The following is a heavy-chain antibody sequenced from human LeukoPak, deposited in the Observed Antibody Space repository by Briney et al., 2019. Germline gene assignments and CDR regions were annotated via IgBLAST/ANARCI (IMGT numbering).Heavy chain of an antibody. D-gene: IGHD5-12*01. CDR1: GYTFTSYD. CDR3: ARGPRRWLRFASFRLESDY. V-gene: IGHV7-4-1*02. J-gene: IGHJ4*02. Sequence: VASVKVSCTASGYTFTSYDINWVRQPPAQGLERVGWINTNSGNPTYAHGFTGRIVFSLDTSVTTAYLQNSSRNAEDTAVYYCARGPRRWLRFASFRLESDYWGQGTLVTVSS. CDR2: INTNSGNP.